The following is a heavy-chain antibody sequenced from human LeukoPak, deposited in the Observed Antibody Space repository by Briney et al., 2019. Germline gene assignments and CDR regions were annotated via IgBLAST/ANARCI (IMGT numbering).Heavy chain of an antibody. V-gene: IGHV3-30*02. J-gene: IGHJ4*02. CDR2: IRYDGSNK. Sequence: GGSLRLSCAASGFTFSSYGMHWVRQAPGKGLEWVAFIRYDGSNKYYADSVKGRFTISRDNSKNTLYLQMNSLRAEDTAVYYCAKDLSHYDSSGYYPDYWGQGTLVTVYS. D-gene: IGHD3-22*01. CDR1: GFTFSSYG. CDR3: AKDLSHYDSSGYYPDY.